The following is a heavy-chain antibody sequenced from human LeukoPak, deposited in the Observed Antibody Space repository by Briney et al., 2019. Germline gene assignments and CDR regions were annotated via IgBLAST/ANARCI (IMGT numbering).Heavy chain of an antibody. CDR3: ARALDSSSSRYQAFEE. Sequence: GGSLRLSCSASGFTFSNYWMSWVRQAPGKGLEWVANIKQDESEKYCVDSVKGRFTISRDNARSSLYLQMNSLRAEDTAVYYCARALDSSSSRYQAFEEWGQGTLVTVSS. CDR1: GFTFSNYW. J-gene: IGHJ4*02. CDR2: IKQDESEK. D-gene: IGHD2-2*01. V-gene: IGHV3-7*01.